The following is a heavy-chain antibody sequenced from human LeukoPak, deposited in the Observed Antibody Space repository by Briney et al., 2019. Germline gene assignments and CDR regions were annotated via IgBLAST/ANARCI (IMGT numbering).Heavy chain of an antibody. Sequence: PGGSLRVSCAASGFTFDDYAMHWVRQAPGKGVEWVSGISWNSGGIGYADSVKGRFTISRDNAKNSLYLQMNSLRAEDTALYYCAKELMAVAGFGYWGQGTLVTVSS. CDR3: AKELMAVAGFGY. V-gene: IGHV3-9*01. CDR1: GFTFDDYA. CDR2: ISWNSGGI. J-gene: IGHJ4*02. D-gene: IGHD6-19*01.